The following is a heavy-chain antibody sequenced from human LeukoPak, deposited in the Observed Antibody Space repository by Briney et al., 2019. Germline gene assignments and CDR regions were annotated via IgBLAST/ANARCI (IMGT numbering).Heavy chain of an antibody. D-gene: IGHD4-23*01. CDR1: GGTFSRYA. J-gene: IGHJ4*02. CDR2: IIPIFGTA. Sequence: ASVKVSCKASGGTFSRYAISWVRQAPGQGLEWMGGIIPIFGTANYAQKFQGRVTITADESTSTAYMELSRLRSDDTAVYYCARLKALDYGGNSGIFDYWGQGTLVTVSS. CDR3: ARLKALDYGGNSGIFDY. V-gene: IGHV1-69*01.